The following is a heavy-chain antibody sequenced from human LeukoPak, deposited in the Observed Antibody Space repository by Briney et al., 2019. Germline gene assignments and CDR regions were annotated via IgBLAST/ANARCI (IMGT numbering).Heavy chain of an antibody. D-gene: IGHD4-23*01. CDR1: GGSISSYY. CDR3: ARELRTRSYGGKYGSWFDP. J-gene: IGHJ5*02. Sequence: SETLSLTCTVSGGSISSYYWSWIRQPAGKGLEWIGRIYTSGSTNYNPSLKSRATMSVDTSKNQFSLKLSSVTAADTAVYYRARELRTRSYGGKYGSWFDPWGQGTLVTVSS. V-gene: IGHV4-4*07. CDR2: IYTSGST.